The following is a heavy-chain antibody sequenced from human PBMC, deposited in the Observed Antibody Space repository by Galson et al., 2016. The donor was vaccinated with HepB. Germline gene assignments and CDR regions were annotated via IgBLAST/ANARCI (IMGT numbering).Heavy chain of an antibody. CDR1: GFTFSHRW. Sequence: SLRLSCAASGFTFSHRWMHWVRQAPGKGLVWVSGINDDGSDTSYADSVKGRFTISRDNAKSTLYLQMNSLRAEDSAVYYCVLGYCSGTSCYGLYYYYGMDVWGQGTTVTGSS. V-gene: IGHV3-74*01. CDR2: INDDGSDT. CDR3: VLGYCSGTSCYGLYYYYGMDV. D-gene: IGHD2-2*01. J-gene: IGHJ6*02.